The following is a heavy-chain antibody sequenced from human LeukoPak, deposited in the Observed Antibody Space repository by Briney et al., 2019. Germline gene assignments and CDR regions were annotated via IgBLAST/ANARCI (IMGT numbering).Heavy chain of an antibody. CDR2: ISAYNGNA. J-gene: IGHJ4*02. CDR3: ARARRSGWYEGFDY. Sequence: VASVKVSCKASGYTFTRYGISWVRQAPGQGLESMGWISAYNGNANYAQKLQGRVTMTTDASTSTAYMELRSLRSDDTAVYYCARARRSGWYEGFDYWGQGTLVTVSS. D-gene: IGHD6-19*01. V-gene: IGHV1-18*01. CDR1: GYTFTRYG.